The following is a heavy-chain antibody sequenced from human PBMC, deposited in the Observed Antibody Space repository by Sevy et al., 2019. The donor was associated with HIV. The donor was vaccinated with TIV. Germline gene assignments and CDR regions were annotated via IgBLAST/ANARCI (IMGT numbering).Heavy chain of an antibody. V-gene: IGHV3-49*04. D-gene: IGHD1-1*01. CDR3: TRWKGAQSIFDY. CDR2: LKHKAYGGTL. Sequence: GGSLRLSCTGSGFTFGDYAMSWVRQAPGKGLEWVAFLKHKAYGGTLDYAGSGKGRFSIRREYSKSIAHLQMNDLKTEDTAIYYFTRWKGAQSIFDYWGQGALVTVSS. CDR1: GFTFGDYA. J-gene: IGHJ4*02.